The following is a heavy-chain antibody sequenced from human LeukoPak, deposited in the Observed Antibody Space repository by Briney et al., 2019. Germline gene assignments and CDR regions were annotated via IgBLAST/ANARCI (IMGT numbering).Heavy chain of an antibody. CDR3: ARDSYDFWSGYPTYGMDV. V-gene: IGHV4-34*01. CDR2: INHSGST. Sequence: PSETLSLTCAVYGGSFSNYYWSWIRQPPGKGLEWIGEINHSGSTNYNPSLKSRVTISVDTSKNQFSLKLSSVTAADTAVYYCARDSYDFWSGYPTYGMDVWGQGTTVTVSS. D-gene: IGHD3-3*01. J-gene: IGHJ6*02. CDR1: GGSFSNYY.